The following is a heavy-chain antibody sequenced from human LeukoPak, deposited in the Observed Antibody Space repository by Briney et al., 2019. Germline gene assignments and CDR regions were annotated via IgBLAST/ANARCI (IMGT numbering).Heavy chain of an antibody. CDR1: GDSFSSNNY. CDR3: ARYNWNYKFDY. J-gene: IGHJ4*02. Sequence: SETLSLTRTVSGDSFSSNNYWTWVRQPPGKGLEWIGEIYRSGATNYNPFLKSRVTISVDTSKNQFSLKLSSVTAADTAVYYCARYNWNYKFDYWGQGTLVTVSS. V-gene: IGHV4-4*02. D-gene: IGHD1-7*01. CDR2: IYRSGAT.